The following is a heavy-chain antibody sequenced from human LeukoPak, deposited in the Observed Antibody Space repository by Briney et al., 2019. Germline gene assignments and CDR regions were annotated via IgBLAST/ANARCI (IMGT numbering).Heavy chain of an antibody. Sequence: PGGSLRLSCAASGFTFSSYGMNWGRQAPGEGLEWVSSFSSSSSYIYYADSVKGRFTISRDNAKNSLYLQMNSLRAEDTAVYYCARPVYSGSYYGMGYWGQGTLVTVSS. CDR2: FSSSSSYI. V-gene: IGHV3-21*01. CDR1: GFTFSSYG. J-gene: IGHJ4*02. CDR3: ARPVYSGSYYGMGY. D-gene: IGHD1-26*01.